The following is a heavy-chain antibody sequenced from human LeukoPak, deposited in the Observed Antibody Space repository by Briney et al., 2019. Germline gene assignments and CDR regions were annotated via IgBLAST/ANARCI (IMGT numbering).Heavy chain of an antibody. CDR3: ARETRGAFDY. J-gene: IGHJ4*02. CDR1: GFTFSSYQ. CDR2: IKNGGSTI. Sequence: GGSLRLSCAGSGFTFSSYQMHWVRQAPGKGLEWVSYIKNGGSTIFYADSVKGRFTISRDDAKKSLYLQMNTLRAGDTAIYYCARETRGAFDYWGQGTLVTVSS. V-gene: IGHV3-48*03. D-gene: IGHD4/OR15-4a*01.